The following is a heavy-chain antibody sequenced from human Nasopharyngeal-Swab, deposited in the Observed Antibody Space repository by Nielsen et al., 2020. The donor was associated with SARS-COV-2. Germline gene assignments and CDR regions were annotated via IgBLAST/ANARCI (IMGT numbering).Heavy chain of an antibody. CDR3: ARDAKFYYYYYGMDV. J-gene: IGHJ6*02. V-gene: IGHV4-39*07. D-gene: IGHD4/OR15-4a*01. CDR2: IYYSGST. Sequence: VRQMPGKGLGWIGSIYYSGSTYYNPSLKSRVTISVDTSKNQFSLKLSSVTAADTAVYYCARDAKFYYYYYGMDVWGQGTTVTVSS.